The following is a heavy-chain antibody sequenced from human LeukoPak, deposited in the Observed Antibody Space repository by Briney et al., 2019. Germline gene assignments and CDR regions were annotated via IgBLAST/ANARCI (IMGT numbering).Heavy chain of an antibody. V-gene: IGHV1-24*01. J-gene: IGHJ4*02. CDR2: FDPGDGET. CDR1: GYTLTELS. CDR3: ATRKLYGSGSLELVDY. D-gene: IGHD3-10*01. Sequence: GASVKVSCKVSGYTLTELSMHWVRQAPGKGLEWMGGFDPGDGETIYAQKFQGRVTMTEDTSTDTAYMELSSLRSEDTAVYYCATRKLYGSGSLELVDYWGQGTLVTVSS.